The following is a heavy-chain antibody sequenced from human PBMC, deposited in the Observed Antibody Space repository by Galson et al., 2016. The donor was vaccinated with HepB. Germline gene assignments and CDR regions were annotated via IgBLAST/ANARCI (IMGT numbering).Heavy chain of an antibody. V-gene: IGHV3-23*01. J-gene: IGHJ4*02. CDR2: ISTRRTT. CDR1: GFVFSNSG. D-gene: IGHD1-1*01. Sequence: SLRLSCAASGFVFSNSGLSWVRQAPGKGLEWVASISTRRTTYYSDSVQGRFTTSRDNSNNTLYLQMNGLRAEDTAVYYCAKERLVRRIFDHWGQGTLLTVSS. CDR3: AKERLVRRIFDH.